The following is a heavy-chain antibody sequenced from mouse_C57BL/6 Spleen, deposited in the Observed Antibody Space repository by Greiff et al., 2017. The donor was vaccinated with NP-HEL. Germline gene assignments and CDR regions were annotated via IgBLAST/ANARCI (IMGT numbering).Heavy chain of an antibody. Sequence: EVKLMESGGGLVKPGGSLKLSCAASGFTFSSYAMSWVRQTPEKRLEWVATISDGGSYTYYPDNVKGRFTISRDNAKNNLYLQMSHLKSEDTAMYYCARDLYGDYYAMDYWGQGTSVTVSS. D-gene: IGHD1-1*02. CDR3: ARDLYGDYYAMDY. CDR1: GFTFSSYA. CDR2: ISDGGSYT. J-gene: IGHJ4*01. V-gene: IGHV5-4*01.